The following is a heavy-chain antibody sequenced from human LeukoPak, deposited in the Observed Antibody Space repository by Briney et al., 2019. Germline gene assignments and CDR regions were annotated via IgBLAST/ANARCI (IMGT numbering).Heavy chain of an antibody. V-gene: IGHV3-64*01. J-gene: IGHJ4*02. CDR1: GFTFSGYG. CDR3: TRGGEAAGDY. Sequence: GGSLRLSCAASGFTFSGYGMHWVRQAPGKGLEYVSGIRSNGGSTYYANSVKGRFTISRDNSKNTLYLQMASLRIDDMAVYYCTRGGEAAGDYWGQGALITVSS. D-gene: IGHD6-13*01. CDR2: IRSNGGST.